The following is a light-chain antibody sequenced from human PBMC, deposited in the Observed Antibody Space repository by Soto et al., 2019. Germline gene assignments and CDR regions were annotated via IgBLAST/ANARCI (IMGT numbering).Light chain of an antibody. V-gene: IGKV3-20*01. CDR1: QSVSSSY. Sequence: EIVLTQSPGTRSLSPGERATLSCRASQSVSSSYLAWYQQKPGQAPRLLIYGASSRATGIPDRFSGSGSGTDFTLTISRLEPEDFAVYYCQPYCSSPLTFGGGTKVEIK. J-gene: IGKJ4*01. CDR2: GAS. CDR3: QPYCSSPLT.